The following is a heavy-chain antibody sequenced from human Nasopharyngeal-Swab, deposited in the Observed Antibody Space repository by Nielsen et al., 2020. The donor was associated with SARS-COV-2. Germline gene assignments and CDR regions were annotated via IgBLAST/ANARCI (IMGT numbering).Heavy chain of an antibody. Sequence: GESLKISCAASGFTFSSYAMSWVRQAPGKGLEWVSVTEIGGTTHYADSVKGRFSISRDSSKNTLYLQMDSLRAEDTAVYYCVTRSGWGQGTLVSVSS. J-gene: IGHJ4*02. CDR2: TEIGGTT. CDR3: VTRSG. V-gene: IGHV3-23*01. CDR1: GFTFSSYA. D-gene: IGHD3-10*01.